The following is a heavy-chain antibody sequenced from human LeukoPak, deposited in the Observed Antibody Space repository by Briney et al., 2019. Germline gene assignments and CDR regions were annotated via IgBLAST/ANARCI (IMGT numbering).Heavy chain of an antibody. CDR2: ISGSGGST. CDR3: AKERFIVVVTATIDY. J-gene: IGHJ4*02. Sequence: GGSLRLSCAASGFTFSSYAMSWVRQAPGKGLEWVSAISGSGGSTYYADSVKGRFTISRDNSKNTLYLQMNSLRAEDTAVYYCAKERFIVVVTATIDYWAREPRVTVSS. V-gene: IGHV3-23*01. D-gene: IGHD2-21*02. CDR1: GFTFSSYA.